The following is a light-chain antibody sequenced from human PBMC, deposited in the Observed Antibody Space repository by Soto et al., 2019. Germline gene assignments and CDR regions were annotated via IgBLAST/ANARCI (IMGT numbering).Light chain of an antibody. J-gene: IGKJ3*01. CDR2: DGC. Sequence: EIVSTQSPAPLSSSPGERATLSCRASQRGSGHLAWYQQNPGQAPSLLLYDGCHRAAGIPSRFSGSGSGTDFTLTISGLEPEDFAVYYCQQRSNWLISFGPGTKVDI. CDR3: QQRSNWLIS. V-gene: IGKV3-11*01. CDR1: QRGSGH.